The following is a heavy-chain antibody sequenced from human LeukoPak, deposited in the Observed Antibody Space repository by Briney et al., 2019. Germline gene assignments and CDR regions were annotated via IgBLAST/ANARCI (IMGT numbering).Heavy chain of an antibody. CDR2: ISSRSNYI. CDR3: ARVVGGTGGYFDY. J-gene: IGHJ4*02. V-gene: IGHV3-21*01. Sequence: GGSLRLSCAASGFTFNSYIMNWVRQAPGKGLEWVSYISSRSNYIYYADSVKVRFTISRDNAKNSLCLQMSSLRAEDTAVYYCARVVGGTGGYFDYWGQETLVTVSS. D-gene: IGHD2-2*01. CDR1: GFTFNSYI.